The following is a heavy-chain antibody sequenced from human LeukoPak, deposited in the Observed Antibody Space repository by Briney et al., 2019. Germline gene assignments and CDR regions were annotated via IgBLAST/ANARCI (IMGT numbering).Heavy chain of an antibody. J-gene: IGHJ4*02. Sequence: PSETLSLTCAAYGGSFSGYYWSWIRQPPGKGLEWIGEINHSGSTNYNPSLKSRVTISVDTSKNQFSLKLSSVTAADTAVYYCAREIYDYVWGSYRYSSGNFDYWGQGTLVTVSS. CDR1: GGSFSGYY. CDR3: AREIYDYVWGSYRYSSGNFDY. D-gene: IGHD3-16*02. CDR2: INHSGST. V-gene: IGHV4-34*01.